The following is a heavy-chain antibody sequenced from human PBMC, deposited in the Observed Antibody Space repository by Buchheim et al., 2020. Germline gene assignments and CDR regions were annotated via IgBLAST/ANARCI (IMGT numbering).Heavy chain of an antibody. CDR2: IDPSDSYT. V-gene: IGHV5-10-1*03. D-gene: IGHD1/OR15-1a*01. Sequence: EVQLVQSGAEVKKPGESLRISCKGSGYSFTSYWISWVRQMPGKGLEWMGRIDPSDSYTNYSPSFQGHVTIPADKSISTAYLQWSSLKASDTAMYYCARFPAPANIYYSYGMDVWGHRTT. CDR1: GYSFTSYW. CDR3: ARFPAPANIYYSYGMDV. J-gene: IGHJ6*02.